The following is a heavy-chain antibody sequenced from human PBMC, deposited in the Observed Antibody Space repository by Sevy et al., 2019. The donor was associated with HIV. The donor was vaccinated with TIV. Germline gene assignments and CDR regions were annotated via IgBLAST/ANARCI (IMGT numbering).Heavy chain of an antibody. CDR1: GFTLTNEF. J-gene: IGHJ6*02. CDR3: ARVGYCRGGTWNSGFYYAMDV. V-gene: IGHV3-53*01. D-gene: IGHD2-15*01. CDR2: VYSGGAT. Sequence: GGSLRLSCAVSGFTLTNEFFSWVRQAPGKGLEWVAVVYSGGATYYADSVKGRFTISRDKSKSTLYLQMKSLRAEDTAVYYCARVGYCRGGTWNSGFYYAMDVWGQGTTVTVS.